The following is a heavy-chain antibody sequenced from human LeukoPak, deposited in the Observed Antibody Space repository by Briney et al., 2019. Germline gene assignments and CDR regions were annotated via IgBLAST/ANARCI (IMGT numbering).Heavy chain of an antibody. CDR2: IYRSGTT. J-gene: IGHJ4*02. D-gene: IGHD3-3*01. CDR1: GYSINSGYY. V-gene: IGHV4-38-2*01. Sequence: SETLSLTCAVSGYSINSGYYWGWNRQPPGKGLEWTGTIYRSGTTYYNSSLQSRVTISGDTPKNQFSLNLRSVTAADTAVYYCARHTDFWDYWGQGTLATVSS. CDR3: ARHTDFWDY.